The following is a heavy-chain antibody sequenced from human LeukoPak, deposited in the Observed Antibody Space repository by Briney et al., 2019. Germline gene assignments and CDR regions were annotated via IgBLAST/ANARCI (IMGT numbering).Heavy chain of an antibody. Sequence: GGSLRLSCAASGFTFSSYGMHWVRQAPGKGLEWVAVISYDGSNKYYADSVKGRFTISRDNSKNTLYLQMNSLRAEDTAVYYCARSPDYGDFFDYWGQGTLVTVSS. J-gene: IGHJ4*02. V-gene: IGHV3-30*03. CDR2: ISYDGSNK. D-gene: IGHD4-17*01. CDR3: ARSPDYGDFFDY. CDR1: GFTFSSYG.